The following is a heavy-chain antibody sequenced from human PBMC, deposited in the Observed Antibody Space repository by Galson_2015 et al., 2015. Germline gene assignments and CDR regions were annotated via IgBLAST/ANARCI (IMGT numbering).Heavy chain of an antibody. D-gene: IGHD2-15*01. Sequence: SLRLSCAASGFTFSNAWMSWVRQAPGKGLEWVGRIKSKTDGGTTDYAAPVKGRFTISRDDSKNTLYLQMNSLKTEDTAVYYCFVVVAAGAFDIWGQGTMVAVSS. CDR1: GFTFSNAW. V-gene: IGHV3-15*01. CDR3: FVVVAAGAFDI. J-gene: IGHJ3*02. CDR2: IKSKTDGGTT.